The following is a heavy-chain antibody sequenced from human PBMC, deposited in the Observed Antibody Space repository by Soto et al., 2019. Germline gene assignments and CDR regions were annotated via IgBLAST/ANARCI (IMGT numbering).Heavy chain of an antibody. D-gene: IGHD3-10*01. CDR2: INPILSMS. CDR1: GDTFAFHS. Sequence: QVQLVQSGAAVKRPGSSVKVSCKASGDTFAFHSINWVRQAPGLGLEWMGRINPILSMSNYAQRFQGRVTMTADKSTSTAYMVLSSLRSEDTAIYYCATSYGSGYRAFDYWGPGALVTVSS. CDR3: ATSYGSGYRAFDY. V-gene: IGHV1-69*02. J-gene: IGHJ4*02.